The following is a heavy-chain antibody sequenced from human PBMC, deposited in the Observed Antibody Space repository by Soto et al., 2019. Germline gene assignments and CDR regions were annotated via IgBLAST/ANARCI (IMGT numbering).Heavy chain of an antibody. CDR3: AKGRLYYDILTGLDY. CDR2: ISGSGGST. V-gene: IGHV3-23*01. J-gene: IGHJ4*02. Sequence: EVQLLESGGGLVQPGGSLRLSCAASGFTFSIYAMNWVRQAPGKGLEWVSAISGSGGSTYSADSVKGRITISRDNSKNTLYLQMNSLRAEDTAVYYCAKGRLYYDILTGLDYWGQGTLVTVSS. D-gene: IGHD3-9*01. CDR1: GFTFSIYA.